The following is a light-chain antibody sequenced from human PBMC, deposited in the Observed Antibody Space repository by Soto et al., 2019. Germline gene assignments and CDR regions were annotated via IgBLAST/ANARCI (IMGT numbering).Light chain of an antibody. V-gene: IGKV1-39*01. CDR3: QQSYSIPRT. J-gene: IGKJ1*01. CDR1: QSISTY. CDR2: AAS. Sequence: DIQVTQSPSSLSASVGDRVTITCRASQSISTYLHWYQKKPGKAPNLLIFAASALQRGVPSRFSGSGSGTDFTLTISNLQPEDFATYYCQQSYSIPRTFGQGNKVEIK.